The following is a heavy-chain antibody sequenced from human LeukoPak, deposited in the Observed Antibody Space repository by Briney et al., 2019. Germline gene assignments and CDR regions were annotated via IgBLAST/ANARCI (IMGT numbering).Heavy chain of an antibody. CDR3: ARNLGPFDV. CDR2: IADAGT. J-gene: IGHJ3*01. CDR1: GFTFNDFA. V-gene: IGHV3-23*01. Sequence: GGSLRLSCAASGFTFNDFAMTWVRQAPGKGLEWVSTIADAGTYYADSVTGHVIISRDNSKTMLYLQLNSLRADDTAMYYCARNLGPFDVRGHGTMVTVSS. D-gene: IGHD3-16*01.